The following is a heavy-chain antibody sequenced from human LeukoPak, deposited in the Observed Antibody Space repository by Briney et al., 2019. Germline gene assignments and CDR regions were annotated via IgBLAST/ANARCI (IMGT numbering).Heavy chain of an antibody. CDR3: ATRSGSYFDPKKPFDY. Sequence: ASVKVSCTVSGYTLTELSMHWVRQAPGKGLEWMGGFDPEDGEIIYAQKFQGRDTMTEDTSTATAYMELSSLRSEDTAVYYCATRSGSYFDPKKPFDYWGQGTLVTVSS. CDR1: GYTLTELS. CDR2: FDPEDGEI. D-gene: IGHD3-9*01. J-gene: IGHJ4*02. V-gene: IGHV1-24*01.